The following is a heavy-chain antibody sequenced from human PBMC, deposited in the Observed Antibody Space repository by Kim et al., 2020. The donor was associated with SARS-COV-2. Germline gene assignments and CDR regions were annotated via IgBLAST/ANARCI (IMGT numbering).Heavy chain of an antibody. J-gene: IGHJ4*02. Sequence: SETLSLTCTVSGGSISSYYWSWIRQPPGKGLEWIGYIYYSGSTNYNPPLKSRVTISVDTSKNQFSLKLSSVTAADTAVYYCARQAHDRRTPFDYWGQGTLVTVSS. V-gene: IGHV4-59*08. CDR3: ARQAHDRRTPFDY. CDR2: IYYSGST. CDR1: GGSISSYY.